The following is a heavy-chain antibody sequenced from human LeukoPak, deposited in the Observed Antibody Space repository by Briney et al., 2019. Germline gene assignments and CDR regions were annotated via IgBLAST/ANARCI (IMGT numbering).Heavy chain of an antibody. CDR3: ARVRCSGGGCFYNFDY. D-gene: IGHD2-15*01. CDR2: INSDGSST. Sequence: GGSLRLSCAASGFTFRSYWMHWVRQAPGKGLVWVSRINSDGSSTIYADSVKGRFTISRDNAKNSLYLQMNSLRAEDTAVYYCARVRCSGGGCFYNFDYWGQGSLVTVSS. V-gene: IGHV3-74*01. CDR1: GFTFRSYW. J-gene: IGHJ4*02.